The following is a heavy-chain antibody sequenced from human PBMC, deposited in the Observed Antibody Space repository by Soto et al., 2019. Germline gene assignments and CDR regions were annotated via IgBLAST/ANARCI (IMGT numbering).Heavy chain of an antibody. CDR1: GFTFSSYG. V-gene: IGHV3-30*18. J-gene: IGHJ6*04. D-gene: IGHD1-1*01. CDR2: ISYDGSNK. Sequence: PGGSLRLSCAASGFTFSSYGMHWVRQAPGKGLEWVAVISYDGSNKYYADSVKGRFTISRDNSKNTLYLQMNSLRAEDTAVYYCAKGKGYINPLYYYYYGMDFWGKGTTVTVSS. CDR3: AKGKGYINPLYYYYYGMDF.